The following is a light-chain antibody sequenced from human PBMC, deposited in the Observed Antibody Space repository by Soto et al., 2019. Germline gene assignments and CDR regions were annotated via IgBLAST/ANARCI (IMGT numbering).Light chain of an antibody. CDR3: QSYDSSLGGNYV. CDR1: TTDVGGDDF. CDR2: DVT. J-gene: IGLJ1*01. V-gene: IGLV2-11*01. Sequence: QSVLTQPRSVSGSPGQSVTISCTGATTDVGGDDFVSWYQQHPGKAPKLLIYDVTKRPSRVPDRFSGSKSGNTASLTISGLQAEDEADYYCQSYDSSLGGNYVFGTGTKVTVL.